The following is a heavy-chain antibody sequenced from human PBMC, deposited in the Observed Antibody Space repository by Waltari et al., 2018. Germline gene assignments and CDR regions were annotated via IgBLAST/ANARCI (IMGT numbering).Heavy chain of an antibody. J-gene: IGHJ6*03. CDR1: GYTLTVYF. CDR3: SRETPVCTTVSCRRLYYMDV. V-gene: IGHV1-2*02. D-gene: IGHD2-15*01. CDR2: INPNTGGT. Sequence: QVQLVQSGAEVKKPGASVTVSCTASGYTLTVYFIHWVRQAPGQGLEWVGWINPNTGGTNYAQKFRGRVTLTRDTSINTAYMELSRLRSDDTAIYYCSRETPVCTTVSCRRLYYMDVWGIGTTVTV.